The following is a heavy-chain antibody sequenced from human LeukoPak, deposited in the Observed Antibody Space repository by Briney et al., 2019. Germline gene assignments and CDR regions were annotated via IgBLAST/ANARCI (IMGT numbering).Heavy chain of an antibody. J-gene: IGHJ5*02. CDR3: ARRIAAAGWFDP. D-gene: IGHD6-13*01. Sequence: SETLSLTCTVSGGSISSFYWSWIRRPPGRGLEWIGYIYYSGTTNYNPSLKSRVTISVDTSKDQFSLKLSSVTAADTAVYYCARRIAAAGWFDPWGQGTLVTVSS. CDR1: GGSISSFY. CDR2: IYYSGTT. V-gene: IGHV4-59*08.